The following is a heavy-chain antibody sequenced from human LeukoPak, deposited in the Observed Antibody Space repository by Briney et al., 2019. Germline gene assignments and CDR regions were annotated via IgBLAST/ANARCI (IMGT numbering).Heavy chain of an antibody. D-gene: IGHD1-26*01. CDR1: GFIFSNYW. Sequence: GGSLRLSCAASGFIFSNYWMTWVRQAPGKGLEWVANIKEDGSEKYYVDSVKGRFTISRDNAKNSLYLQMNSLRAEDTAVYYCARDLAGSHSAFDYWGQGTLVTVSS. V-gene: IGHV3-7*01. J-gene: IGHJ4*02. CDR3: ARDLAGSHSAFDY. CDR2: IKEDGSEK.